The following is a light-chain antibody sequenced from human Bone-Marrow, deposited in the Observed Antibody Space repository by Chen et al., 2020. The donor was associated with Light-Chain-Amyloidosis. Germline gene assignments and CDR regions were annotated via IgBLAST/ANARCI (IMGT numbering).Light chain of an antibody. Sequence: DIVITQSTDSLAVSLGERATINCKSSQTSFHSSYNMTCLAWYQQKPGLPPKLLIHWASARESGVPDRFSGSGSGTDFTLTISSLQAEDVAVYYCQEYLQTPYTFGQGTKLEIK. CDR3: QEYLQTPYT. J-gene: IGKJ2*01. CDR1: QTSFHSSYNMTC. V-gene: IGKV4-1*01. CDR2: WAS.